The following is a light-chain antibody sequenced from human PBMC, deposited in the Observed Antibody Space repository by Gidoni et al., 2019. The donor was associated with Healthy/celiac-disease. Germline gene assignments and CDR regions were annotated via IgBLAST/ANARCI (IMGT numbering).Light chain of an antibody. CDR3: QQYGSSPPWT. Sequence: EIVLTQSPGTLSLSPGERATLSCRASQRVSSSYLAWYQQKPGQAPRLLIYGASSRATGIPDRFSGSGSGTDFTLTISRLEPEDFAVYYCQQYGSSPPWTFXQXTKVXIK. V-gene: IGKV3-20*01. CDR1: QRVSSSY. CDR2: GAS. J-gene: IGKJ1*01.